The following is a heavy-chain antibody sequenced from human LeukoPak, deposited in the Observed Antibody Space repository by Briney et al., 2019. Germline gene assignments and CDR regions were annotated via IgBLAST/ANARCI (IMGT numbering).Heavy chain of an antibody. Sequence: SETLSLTCAVYGGSFGGYYWSWIRQPPGKGLEWIGEINHSGSTNYNPSLKSRVTISVDTSKNQFSLKLSSVTAADTAVYYCARGRRRSGSYDYYYYYGMDVWGQGTTVTVSS. CDR2: INHSGST. D-gene: IGHD3-10*01. CDR1: GGSFGGYY. V-gene: IGHV4-34*01. CDR3: ARGRRRSGSYDYYYYYGMDV. J-gene: IGHJ6*02.